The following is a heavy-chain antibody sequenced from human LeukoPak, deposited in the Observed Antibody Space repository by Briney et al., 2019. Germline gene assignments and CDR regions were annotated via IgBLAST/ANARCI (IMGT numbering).Heavy chain of an antibody. CDR2: IYYSGST. V-gene: IGHV4-59*08. D-gene: IGHD5-18*01. Sequence: SETLSLTCTVSGGSISSYYWSWIRQPPGKGLEWIGYIYYSGSTNYNPSLKSRVTISVDTSKNQFSLKLSSVTAADTAVYYCATSDTAMGPAFDYWGRGTLVTVSS. CDR1: GGSISSYY. CDR3: ATSDTAMGPAFDY. J-gene: IGHJ4*02.